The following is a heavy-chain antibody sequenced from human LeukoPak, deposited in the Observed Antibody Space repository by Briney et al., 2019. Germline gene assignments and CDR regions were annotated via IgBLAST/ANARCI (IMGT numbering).Heavy chain of an antibody. Sequence: GGSLRLSCAASGFTLSSYSMNWVRQAPGKGLEWVSSISSSSSYIYYADSVKGRFTISRDNAKNSLYLQMNSLRAEDTAVYYCARDKGMVRGVFPFDPWGQGTLVTVSS. J-gene: IGHJ5*02. CDR3: ARDKGMVRGVFPFDP. D-gene: IGHD3-10*01. V-gene: IGHV3-21*01. CDR1: GFTLSSYS. CDR2: ISSSSSYI.